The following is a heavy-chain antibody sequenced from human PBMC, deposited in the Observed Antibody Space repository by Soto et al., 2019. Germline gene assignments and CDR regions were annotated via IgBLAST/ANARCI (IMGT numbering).Heavy chain of an antibody. CDR3: ANSGYAYYYYGMDV. CDR2: ISSNGGST. V-gene: IGHV3-64D*06. Sequence: PGGSLRLSCSASGFTFSSYAMHWVRQAPGKGLEYVSAISSNGGSTYYVDSVKGRFTISRDNSKNTLYLQMSSLRAEDTAVYYCANSGYAYYYYGMDVWGQGTTVTVSS. CDR1: GFTFSSYA. D-gene: IGHD5-12*01. J-gene: IGHJ6*02.